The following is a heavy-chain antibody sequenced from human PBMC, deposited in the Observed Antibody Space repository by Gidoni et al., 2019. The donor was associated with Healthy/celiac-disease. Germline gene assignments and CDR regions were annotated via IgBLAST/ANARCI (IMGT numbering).Heavy chain of an antibody. V-gene: IGHV4-4*02. Sequence: QVQLQESGPGLVKPSGTLSLTCAVSGGSISSGNWWSWVRQPPGKGLEWIGESYHSGSTNYNPSLKRRVTISVDKSKNQFSLKLSSVTAADTAVYYCARDHQWLVLDYWGQGTLVTVSS. CDR2: SYHSGST. CDR1: GGSISSGNW. CDR3: ARDHQWLVLDY. D-gene: IGHD6-19*01. J-gene: IGHJ4*02.